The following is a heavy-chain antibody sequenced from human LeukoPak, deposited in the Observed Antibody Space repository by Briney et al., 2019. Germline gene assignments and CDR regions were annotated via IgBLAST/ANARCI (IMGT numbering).Heavy chain of an antibody. CDR1: GFTFSSYA. V-gene: IGHV3-64*01. D-gene: IGHD3-22*01. CDR2: ISSNGGST. CDR3: ARDRDGHYYESSGPLDY. Sequence: GGSLRLSCAASGFTFSSYAMHWVRQAPGKGLEYVSAISSNGGSTYYANSVKGRFTISRDNSKNTLYLQMGSLRAEDMAVYYCARDRDGHYYESSGPLDYWGQGTLVTVSS. J-gene: IGHJ4*02.